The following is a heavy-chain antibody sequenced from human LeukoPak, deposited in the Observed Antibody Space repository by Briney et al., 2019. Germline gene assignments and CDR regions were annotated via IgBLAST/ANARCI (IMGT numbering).Heavy chain of an antibody. Sequence: PGGSLRLSCAASGFTFSSYWMNWVRQAPGKGLEWVANVQHIGGETYYVDSVKGRFTISRDNAKNSVYLQMNSLGADDTAVYYCATYSILNAREFRYWGQGTLVTVTS. CDR1: GFTFSSYW. J-gene: IGHJ1*01. V-gene: IGHV3-7*01. CDR3: ATYSILNAREFRY. CDR2: VQHIGGET. D-gene: IGHD4-11*01.